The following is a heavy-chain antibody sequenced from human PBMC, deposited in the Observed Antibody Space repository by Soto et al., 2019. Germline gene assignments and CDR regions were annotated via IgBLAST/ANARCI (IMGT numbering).Heavy chain of an antibody. CDR2: ISAYNGNT. Sequence: QVQLVQSGAEVKKPGASVKVSCKASGYTFTSYGISWVRRASGQGLEWMGWISAYNGNTSYAQKLQGRGTMTTDTSTCTAYMELRSLRSDDTAVFYCARVPAATYYYYGMDVWGQGTTVTVSS. J-gene: IGHJ6*02. V-gene: IGHV1-18*01. CDR3: ARVPAATYYYYGMDV. CDR1: GYTFTSYG. D-gene: IGHD2-2*01.